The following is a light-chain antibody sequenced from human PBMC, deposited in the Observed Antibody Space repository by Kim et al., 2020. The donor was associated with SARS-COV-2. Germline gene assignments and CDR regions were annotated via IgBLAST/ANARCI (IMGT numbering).Light chain of an antibody. J-gene: IGKJ4*01. CDR3: QQYYTYPLT. V-gene: IGKV1-8*01. CDR1: QDISTY. Sequence: ASTGERVTITCRASQDISTYLAWYQQKPGKAPKLLIYAASTLQSGVPSRFSGSGSGTDFTLTISCLQSEDLTAYYCQQYYTYPLTFGGGTKVDIK. CDR2: AAS.